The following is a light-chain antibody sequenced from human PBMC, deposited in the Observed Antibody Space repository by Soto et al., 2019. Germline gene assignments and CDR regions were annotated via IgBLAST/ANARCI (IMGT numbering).Light chain of an antibody. CDR2: GAS. V-gene: IGKV3-20*01. Sequence: EIVLTQSPGTLSLSPGERATLSCRASQSVGSNYLAWYQQKPGQAPRLLIYGASTWATGVPDRFSGSGSGTDFTLTISRLEPEDFAVYYCQQYGSSPYTFGQGTTLEIK. CDR1: QSVGSNY. CDR3: QQYGSSPYT. J-gene: IGKJ2*01.